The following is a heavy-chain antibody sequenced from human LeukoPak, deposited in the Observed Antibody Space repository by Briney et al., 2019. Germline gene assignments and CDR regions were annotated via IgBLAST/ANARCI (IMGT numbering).Heavy chain of an antibody. CDR2: ISSSSSTI. J-gene: IGHJ6*03. V-gene: IGHV3-48*01. D-gene: IGHD3-10*01. Sequence: QPGGSLRLSCAASGFTFSSYSMNWVRQAPGKGLEWVSYISSSSSTIYYADSVKGRFTISRDNSKNTLYLQMNSLRAEDTAVYYCAKGPVGYGSGDNYMDVWGKGTTVTISS. CDR1: GFTFSSYS. CDR3: AKGPVGYGSGDNYMDV.